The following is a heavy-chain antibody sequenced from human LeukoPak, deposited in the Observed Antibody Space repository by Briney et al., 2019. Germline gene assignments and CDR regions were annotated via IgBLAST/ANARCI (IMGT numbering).Heavy chain of an antibody. J-gene: IGHJ4*02. CDR1: GFTFSSYG. D-gene: IGHD6-13*01. CDR3: AKITYSSSQGFDY. CDR2: IRYDGSNK. Sequence: GGSLRLSCAASGFTFSSYGMHWVRQAPGKRLEWVAFIRYDGSNKYYADSVKGRFTISRDNSKNTLYLQMNSLRAEDTAVYYCAKITYSSSQGFDYWGQGTLVTVSS. V-gene: IGHV3-30*02.